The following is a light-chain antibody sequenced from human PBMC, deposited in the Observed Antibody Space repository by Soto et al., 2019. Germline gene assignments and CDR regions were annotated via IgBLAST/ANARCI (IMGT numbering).Light chain of an antibody. CDR3: QQYGNSPSWT. Sequence: EIVLTQSPGTLSLSPGERATLSCRASQSVSSSYLAWYQQKPGQAPRLLIYGASSRATGIPDRFSGSGSGTDFTLTISRLVPEDFAVYYCQQYGNSPSWTFGQGTKVEIK. CDR2: GAS. V-gene: IGKV3-20*01. J-gene: IGKJ1*01. CDR1: QSVSSSY.